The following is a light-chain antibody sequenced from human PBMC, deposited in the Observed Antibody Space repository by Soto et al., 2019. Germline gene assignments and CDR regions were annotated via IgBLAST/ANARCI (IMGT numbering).Light chain of an antibody. CDR2: GAS. CDR3: QQYVTSPYT. J-gene: IGKJ2*01. CDR1: QSSSNNY. V-gene: IGKV3-20*01. Sequence: DIVLTQSPGTLSLSPGEAATLSCRASQSSSNNYLAWYQQQPGQAPRLVIHGASSRATDIPDRFSGSGSGTDFTLTISRLEPEDFAVYYCQQYVTSPYTFGQGTKLEI.